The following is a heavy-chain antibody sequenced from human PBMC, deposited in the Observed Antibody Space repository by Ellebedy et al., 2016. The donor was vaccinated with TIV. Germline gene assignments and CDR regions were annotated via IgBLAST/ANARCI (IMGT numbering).Heavy chain of an antibody. CDR2: ISSSSTII. CDR1: GFAFNDYY. CDR3: ARRYTSGWAPFHY. J-gene: IGHJ4*02. D-gene: IGHD3-22*01. V-gene: IGHV3-11*04. Sequence: GESLKISCAASGFAFNDYYMSWIRQAPGKGLEWVSYISSSSTIIYYADSVKGRFTISRDNAKNSLYLQMNSLRAEDTAIYYCARRYTSGWAPFHYWGQGTLVTVSS.